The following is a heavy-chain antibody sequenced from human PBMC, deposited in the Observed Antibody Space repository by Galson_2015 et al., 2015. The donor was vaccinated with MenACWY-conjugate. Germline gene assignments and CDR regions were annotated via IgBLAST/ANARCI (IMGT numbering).Heavy chain of an antibody. CDR3: ARRSGDTYHH. D-gene: IGHD5-18*01. CDR2: IYPGDSDT. Sequence: QSGAEVKKPGESLKISCKGSGYSFTNYWIGWVRQMPGKGLEWMAIIYPGDSDTRYNPSFQGQVTISADRPTSTASLQWSSLKASDTAIYYCARRSGDTYHHWGQGTLVIVSS. J-gene: IGHJ4*02. V-gene: IGHV5-51*01. CDR1: GYSFTNYW.